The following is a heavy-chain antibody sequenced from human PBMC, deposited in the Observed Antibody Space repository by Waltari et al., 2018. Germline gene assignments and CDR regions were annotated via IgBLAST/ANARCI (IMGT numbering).Heavy chain of an antibody. Sequence: QVQLVESGGGVVQPGRSLRLSCAASGFTFSNYAMNWVRQVPGKGLEWVAVISDDGSKKYQADSVKGRFTISRDNSKNTLHLQVSSLRAEDTAVYYCARGRQLKYYYYSYMDVWGKGT. CDR3: ARGRQLKYYYYSYMDV. J-gene: IGHJ6*03. CDR1: GFTFSNYA. CDR2: ISDDGSKK. V-gene: IGHV3-30-3*01. D-gene: IGHD6-13*01.